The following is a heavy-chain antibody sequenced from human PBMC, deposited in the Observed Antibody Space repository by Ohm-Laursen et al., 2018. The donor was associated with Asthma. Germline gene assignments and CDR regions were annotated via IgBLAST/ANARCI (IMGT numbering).Heavy chain of an antibody. CDR1: GFTFSSYG. CDR2: ISYDGSNK. Sequence: SLRLSCAASGFTFSSYGMHWVRQAPGKGLEWVAVISYDGSNKYYADSVKDRFTISRDNSKNTLYLQMNSLRAEDTAVYYCAKLLGSGSYLPDYWGQGTLVTVSS. CDR3: AKLLGSGSYLPDY. V-gene: IGHV3-30*18. J-gene: IGHJ4*02. D-gene: IGHD3-10*01.